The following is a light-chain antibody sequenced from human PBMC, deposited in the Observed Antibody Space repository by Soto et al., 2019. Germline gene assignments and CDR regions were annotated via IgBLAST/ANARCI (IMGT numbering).Light chain of an antibody. V-gene: IGKV3-20*01. CDR3: QQYGSTPRT. J-gene: IGKJ1*01. Sequence: EIVLTQSPGTLSLSPGERATLSCRASQSVSSRSLAWYQQKPGQAPRFLIYGASSRATGIPDRFSGSGSGTDFTLTISRLEPEDFAVYYCQQYGSTPRTFGQGTKVDIK. CDR1: QSVSSRS. CDR2: GAS.